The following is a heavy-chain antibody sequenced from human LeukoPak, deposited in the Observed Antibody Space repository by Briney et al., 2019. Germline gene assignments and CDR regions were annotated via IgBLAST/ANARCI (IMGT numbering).Heavy chain of an antibody. V-gene: IGHV3-30-3*01. J-gene: IGHJ4*02. CDR1: GFTFSSYA. CDR2: ISYDGSSK. Sequence: GGSLRLSCAASGFTFSSYAMHWVRQAPGKGLEWVAVISYDGSSKYYADSVKGRFTISRDNSKNTLYLQMNSLRAEDTAVYYCARPASSSAPYYFDYWGQGTRVTVSS. D-gene: IGHD6-6*01. CDR3: ARPASSSAPYYFDY.